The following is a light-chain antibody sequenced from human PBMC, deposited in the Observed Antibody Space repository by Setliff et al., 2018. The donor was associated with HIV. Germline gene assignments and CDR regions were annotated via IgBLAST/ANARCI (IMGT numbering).Light chain of an antibody. CDR1: SSDVGGYSH. Sequence: QSALPQPASVSGSPGQSITISCTGTSSDVGGYSHVSWYQQHPGKAPKLIIYEVRNRPSGVSNRFSGSKSGNTASLTISGLRAEDEADYYCSSYTSSSTLFGTGTKVTVL. CDR2: EVR. CDR3: SSYTSSSTL. V-gene: IGLV2-14*01. J-gene: IGLJ1*01.